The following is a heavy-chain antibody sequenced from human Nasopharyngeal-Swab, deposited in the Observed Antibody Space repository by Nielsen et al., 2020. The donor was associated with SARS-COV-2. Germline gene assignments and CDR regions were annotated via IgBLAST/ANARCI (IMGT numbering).Heavy chain of an antibody. Sequence: GESLKISCAASGFTFSSYWMSWVRQAPGKGLVWVANIKQDGSEKYYVDSVKGRFTISRDNAKNSLYLQMNSLRAEDTAVYYCARRDRYCSGGSCYGENAFDIWGQGTMVTVSS. V-gene: IGHV3-7*03. J-gene: IGHJ3*02. CDR1: GFTFSSYW. CDR3: ARRDRYCSGGSCYGENAFDI. CDR2: IKQDGSEK. D-gene: IGHD2-15*01.